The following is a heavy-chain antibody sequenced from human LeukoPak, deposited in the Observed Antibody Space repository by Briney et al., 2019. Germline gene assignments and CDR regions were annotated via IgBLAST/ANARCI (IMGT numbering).Heavy chain of an antibody. CDR2: INPNSGGT. Sequence: ASVKVPCKASGYTFTGYYMHWVRQAPGQGLEWMGWINPNSGGTNYAQKFQGRVTMTRDTSISTACMELSRLRSDDTAVYYCASQHCGGDCTSNFDYWGQGTLVTVSS. J-gene: IGHJ4*02. D-gene: IGHD2-21*02. V-gene: IGHV1-2*02. CDR3: ASQHCGGDCTSNFDY. CDR1: GYTFTGYY.